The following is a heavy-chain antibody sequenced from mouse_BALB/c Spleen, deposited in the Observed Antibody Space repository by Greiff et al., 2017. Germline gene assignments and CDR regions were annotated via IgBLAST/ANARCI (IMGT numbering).Heavy chain of an antibody. D-gene: IGHD1-1*01. Sequence: EVMLVESGGGLVKPGGSLKLSCAASGFTFSDYYMYWVRQTPEKRLEWVATISDGGSYTYYPDSVKGRFTISRDNAKNNLYLQMSSLKSEDTAMYYCARAYYYGSSYWFAYWGQGTLVTVSA. CDR1: GFTFSDYY. J-gene: IGHJ3*01. V-gene: IGHV5-4*02. CDR3: ARAYYYGSSYWFAY. CDR2: ISDGGSYT.